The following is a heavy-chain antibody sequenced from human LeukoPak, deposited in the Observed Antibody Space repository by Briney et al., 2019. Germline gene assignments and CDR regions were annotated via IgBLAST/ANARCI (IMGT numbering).Heavy chain of an antibody. CDR1: GGSFSGYY. Sequence: PSETLSLTCAVYGGSFSGYYWSWIRQPPGKGLAWIGEINHSGSTNYNPSLKSRVTISVDTSKNQFSLKLSSVTAADTAVYYCARGGYYYGSGSFYYYYYMDVWGKGTTVTVSS. CDR3: ARGGYYYGSGSFYYYYYMDV. J-gene: IGHJ6*03. V-gene: IGHV4-34*01. D-gene: IGHD3-10*01. CDR2: INHSGST.